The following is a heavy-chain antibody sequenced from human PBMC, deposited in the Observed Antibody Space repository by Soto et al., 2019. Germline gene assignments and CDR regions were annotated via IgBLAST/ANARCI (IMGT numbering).Heavy chain of an antibody. J-gene: IGHJ3*02. CDR3: ARHAGDSSGYYYASAFDI. V-gene: IGHV4-39*01. CDR2: IYYSGST. CDR1: GGSISSSSYY. Sequence: PSETLSLTCTVSGGSISSSSYYWGWIRQPPGKGLEWIGSIYYSGSTYYNPSLKSRVTISVDTSKNQFSLKLSSVTAADTAVYYCARHAGDSSGYYYASAFDIWGQGTMVTVS. D-gene: IGHD3-22*01.